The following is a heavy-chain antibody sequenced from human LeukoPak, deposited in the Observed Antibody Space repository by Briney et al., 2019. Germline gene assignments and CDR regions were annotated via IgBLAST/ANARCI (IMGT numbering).Heavy chain of an antibody. CDR2: IWYDGSNK. CDR3: AKDLSGEYYFDY. Sequence: GRSLRLSCAASGFTFSRYGMHWVRQAPGKGLEWVAVIWYDGSNKYYADSVKGRFTISRDNSKNTLYLQMNSLRAEDTAVYYCAKDLSGEYYFDYWGQGTLVTVSS. J-gene: IGHJ4*02. CDR1: GFTFSRYG. V-gene: IGHV3-33*06. D-gene: IGHD3-10*01.